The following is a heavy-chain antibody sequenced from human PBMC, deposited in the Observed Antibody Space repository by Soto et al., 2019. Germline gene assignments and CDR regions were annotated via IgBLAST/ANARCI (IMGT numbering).Heavy chain of an antibody. D-gene: IGHD3-10*01. CDR2: ISYSVIT. V-gene: IGHV4-59*01. J-gene: IGHJ1*01. Sequence: SETLSLTCTVCGGSMSTYHCSWIRQPPWKGLEWIGDISYSVITNHNPSLKSRVTISADTSNNRFSLNLSSVTAADTAVYYCERGTVRGVIIPLEHWGQGSRVNVCS. CDR3: ERGTVRGVIIPLEH. CDR1: GGSMSTYH.